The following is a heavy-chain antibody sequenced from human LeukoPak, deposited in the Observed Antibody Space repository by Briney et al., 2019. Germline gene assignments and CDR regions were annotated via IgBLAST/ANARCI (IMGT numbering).Heavy chain of an antibody. CDR1: GGSFSGYY. V-gene: IGHV4-34*01. J-gene: IGHJ3*02. CDR3: ARDLPLYYDFWSGYPDAFDI. D-gene: IGHD3-3*01. Sequence: SETLSLTCAVYGGSFSGYYWSWIRQPPGKGLEWIGEINHSGSTNYNPSLKSRVTMSVDTSKNQFSLKLSSVTAADTAVYYCARDLPLYYDFWSGYPDAFDIWGQGTMVTVSS. CDR2: INHSGST.